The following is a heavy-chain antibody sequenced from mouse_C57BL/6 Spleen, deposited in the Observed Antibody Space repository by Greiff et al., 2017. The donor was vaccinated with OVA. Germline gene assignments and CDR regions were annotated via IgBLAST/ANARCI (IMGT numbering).Heavy chain of an antibody. CDR1: GYTFTSYW. D-gene: IGHD1-1*01. CDR3: ARGTTVNAMDY. Sequence: QVQLKQSGAELVKPGASVKLSCKASGYTFTSYWMHWVKQRPGQGLEWIGMIHPNSGSTNYNEKFKSKATLTVDKSSSTAYMQLSSLTSEDSAVYYCARGTTVNAMDYWGQGTSVTVSA. V-gene: IGHV1-64*01. J-gene: IGHJ4*01. CDR2: IHPNSGST.